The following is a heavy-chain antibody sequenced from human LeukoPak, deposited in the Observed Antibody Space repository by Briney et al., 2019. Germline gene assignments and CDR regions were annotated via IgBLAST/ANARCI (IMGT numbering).Heavy chain of an antibody. J-gene: IGHJ5*02. CDR1: GGSFSGYY. CDR3: AKAPYRWYSRSLYHWFDP. D-gene: IGHD6-13*01. CDR2: INHSGST. V-gene: IGHV4-34*01. Sequence: SETLSLTCAVYGGSFSGYYWSWIRQPPGKGLEWIGEINHSGSTNYNPSLKSRVTISVDTSKNQFSLKLSSVTAADTAVYYCAKAPYRWYSRSLYHWFDPGGQGTLVTASS.